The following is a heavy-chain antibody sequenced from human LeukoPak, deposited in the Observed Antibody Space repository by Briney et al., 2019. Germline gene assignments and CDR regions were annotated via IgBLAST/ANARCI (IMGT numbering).Heavy chain of an antibody. Sequence: GGSLRLSCAASGFTFSSYWMSWVRQAPGKGLEWVANIKQDGSEKYYVDSVKGRFTVSRDNAKNSLYLQMNSLRAEDTAVYYCARDSGIAVAGTDCWDQGTLVTVSS. J-gene: IGHJ4*02. CDR3: ARDSGIAVAGTDC. CDR1: GFTFSSYW. D-gene: IGHD6-19*01. V-gene: IGHV3-7*01. CDR2: IKQDGSEK.